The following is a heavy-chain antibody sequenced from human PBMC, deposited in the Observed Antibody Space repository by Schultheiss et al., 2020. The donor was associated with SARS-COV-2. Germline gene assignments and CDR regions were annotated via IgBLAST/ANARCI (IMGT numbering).Heavy chain of an antibody. CDR3: ARVYCTGGVCYKGYYYYMDV. CDR1: GGSISSYY. V-gene: IGHV4-59*01. CDR2: IYYSGST. J-gene: IGHJ6*03. Sequence: SETLSLTCTVSGGSISSYYWSWIRQPPGKGLEWIGYIYYSGSTNYNPSLKIRVTISVDTSKNQFSLKLSSVTAADTAVYYCARVYCTGGVCYKGYYYYMDVWGKGTTVTVSS. D-gene: IGHD2-8*02.